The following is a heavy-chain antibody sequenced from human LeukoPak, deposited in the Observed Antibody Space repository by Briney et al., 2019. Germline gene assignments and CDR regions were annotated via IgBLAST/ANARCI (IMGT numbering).Heavy chain of an antibody. CDR2: IYPGDSDT. D-gene: IGHD6-19*01. V-gene: IGHV5-51*01. CDR3: ARRSLTYSSGWYYFDY. CDR1: GYSFTSYW. Sequence: GESLKISCKGSGYSFTSYWIGWVRQMPGKGLEWMGIIYPGDSDTRYSPSFQGQVTIPADKSISTAYLQWSSLKASDTAMYYCARRSLTYSSGWYYFDYWGQGTLVTVSS. J-gene: IGHJ4*02.